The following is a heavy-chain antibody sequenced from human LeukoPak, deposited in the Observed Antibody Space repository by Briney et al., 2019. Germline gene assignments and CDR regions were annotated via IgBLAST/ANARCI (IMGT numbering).Heavy chain of an antibody. Sequence: ASVKVSCKPSGYSFTKYGFTWVRQAPGQGLEWMGWLSSSDGKTSYAQNLQGRVSITSDTSIATNYMELRSLRSDDTAVYYCLRGAYGDVIDYCGQGTLVTVSS. CDR1: GYSFTKYG. V-gene: IGHV1-18*01. D-gene: IGHD4-17*01. CDR2: LSSSDGKT. CDR3: LRGAYGDVIDY. J-gene: IGHJ4*02.